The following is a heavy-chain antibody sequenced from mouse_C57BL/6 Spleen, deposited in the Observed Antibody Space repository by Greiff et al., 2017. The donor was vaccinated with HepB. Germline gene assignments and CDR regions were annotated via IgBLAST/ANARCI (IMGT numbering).Heavy chain of an antibody. CDR1: GFTFSDYY. D-gene: IGHD1-1*01. J-gene: IGHJ4*01. CDR2: ISNGGGST. CDR3: ARHAPYYYGSSPYAMDY. Sequence: EVMLVESGGGLVQPGGSLKLSCAASGFTFSDYYMYWVRQTPEKRLEWVAYISNGGGSTYYPDTVKGRFTISRDNAKNTLYLQMSRLKSEDTAMYYCARHAPYYYGSSPYAMDYWGQGTSVTVSS. V-gene: IGHV5-12*01.